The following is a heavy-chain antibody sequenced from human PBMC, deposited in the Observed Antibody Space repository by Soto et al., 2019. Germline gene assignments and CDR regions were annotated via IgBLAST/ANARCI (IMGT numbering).Heavy chain of an antibody. J-gene: IGHJ4*02. CDR1: GGSISSSNW. CDR3: ARVGGGISGSRSGLSDY. D-gene: IGHD1-26*01. CDR2: IYHSGST. Sequence: SETLSLTCAVSGGSISSSNWWSWVRQPPGKGLEWIGEIYHSGSTNYNPSLKSRVTISVDKSKNQFSLKLSSVTAADTAVYYCARVGGGISGSRSGLSDYWGQGTLVTVSS. V-gene: IGHV4-4*02.